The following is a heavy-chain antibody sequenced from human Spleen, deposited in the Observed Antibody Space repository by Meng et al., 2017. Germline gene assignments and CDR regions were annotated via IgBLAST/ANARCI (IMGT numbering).Heavy chain of an antibody. J-gene: IGHJ4*02. D-gene: IGHD3-16*01. Sequence: GGSLRLSCAVSGFTFSTSAMSWVRQAPGKGLEWVSAIDISGDTTSYADSVKGRFTISRDNSKNTAYLQMNNLRAQDTAIYYCAKEIRPNDYWGQGTLVTVSS. CDR2: IDISGDTT. CDR1: GFTFSTSA. V-gene: IGHV3-23*01. CDR3: AKEIRPNDY.